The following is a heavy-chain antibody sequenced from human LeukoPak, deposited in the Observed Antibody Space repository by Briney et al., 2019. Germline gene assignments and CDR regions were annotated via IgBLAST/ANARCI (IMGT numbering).Heavy chain of an antibody. CDR2: ISYSSSAI. V-gene: IGHV3-48*01. J-gene: IGHJ4*02. CDR1: GFNFSRYS. D-gene: IGHD6-19*01. CDR3: ARDSYSSGAHFDY. Sequence: GGSLRLSCAASGFNFSRYSMNWVRQAPGKGLEWLSYISYSSSAIYYSDSVMGRFNISRDNAKNSLYLQMNSLRAEDTAVYYCARDSYSSGAHFDYWGQGTLVTVSS.